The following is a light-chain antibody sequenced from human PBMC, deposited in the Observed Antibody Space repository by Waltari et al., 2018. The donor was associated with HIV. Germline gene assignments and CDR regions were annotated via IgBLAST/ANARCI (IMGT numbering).Light chain of an antibody. CDR1: QDITNN. CDR3: QQYDDLPFT. CDR2: DAS. V-gene: IGKV1-33*01. J-gene: IGKJ3*01. Sequence: DIRLTQSPSSLSAPMGASVTMTCQATQDITNNLNWYQQKTGEAPKLLIYDASVLETGISSRFSGSGSGTNFTLTITSPQPADVATYFCQQYDDLPFTFGPGTKV.